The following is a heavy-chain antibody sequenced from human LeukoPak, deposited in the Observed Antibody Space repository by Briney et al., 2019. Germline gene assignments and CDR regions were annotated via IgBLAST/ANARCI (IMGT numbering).Heavy chain of an antibody. D-gene: IGHD6-13*01. CDR3: ARDPTNPTGIAAAGEGWYFDY. V-gene: IGHV3-30*04. CDR2: ISYDGSNK. CDR1: GFTFSSYA. Sequence: GGSLRLSCAASGFTFSSYAMHWVRQAPGKGLEWVAVISYDGSNKYYADSVKGRFTISRDNSKNTLYLQMNSLRAEDTAVYYCARDPTNPTGIAAAGEGWYFDYWGQGTLVTVSS. J-gene: IGHJ4*02.